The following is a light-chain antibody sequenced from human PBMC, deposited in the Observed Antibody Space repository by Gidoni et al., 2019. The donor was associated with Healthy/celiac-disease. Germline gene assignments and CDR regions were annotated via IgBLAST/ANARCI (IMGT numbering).Light chain of an antibody. Sequence: IQMTQSQSSLSASVGDRVTITCRASQSIRSYLTWYQKKPGKAPKLLIYAESSLQSGVPSRVSGSGSGTDFTVTISSRKPEDFETYYCQQSYSTPWPFGQGTKVEIK. J-gene: IGKJ1*01. V-gene: IGKV1-39*01. CDR2: AES. CDR3: QQSYSTPWP. CDR1: QSIRSY.